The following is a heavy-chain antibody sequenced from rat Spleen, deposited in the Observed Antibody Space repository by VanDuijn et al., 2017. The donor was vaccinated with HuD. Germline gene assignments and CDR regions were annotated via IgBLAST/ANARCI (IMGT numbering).Heavy chain of an antibody. Sequence: EVQLVESGGGLVQPGRSMKLSCAASGFTFSKYGMTWVRQAPQKGLEWVAYISYDGGNYYYRDSVKGRFTISRDNAKSTLYLQMDSLRSEDTATYYCASDYYSSGDFDYWGQGVMVTVSS. J-gene: IGHJ2*01. CDR2: ISYDGGNY. CDR1: GFTFSKYG. CDR3: ASDYYSSGDFDY. V-gene: IGHV5-25*01. D-gene: IGHD1-2*01.